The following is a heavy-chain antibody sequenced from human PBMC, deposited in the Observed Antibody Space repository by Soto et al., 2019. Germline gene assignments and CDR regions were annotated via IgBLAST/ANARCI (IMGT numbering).Heavy chain of an antibody. CDR3: ARKIVATIGV. D-gene: IGHD5-12*01. CDR2: INHSGST. J-gene: IGHJ6*03. Sequence: SETLSLTCAVYGGSFSGYYWSWIRQPPGKGLEWIGEINHSGSTNYNPSLKSRVAISVDTSKNQFSLKLSSVTAADTAVYYCARKIVATIGVWGKGTTVTVS. V-gene: IGHV4-34*01. CDR1: GGSFSGYY.